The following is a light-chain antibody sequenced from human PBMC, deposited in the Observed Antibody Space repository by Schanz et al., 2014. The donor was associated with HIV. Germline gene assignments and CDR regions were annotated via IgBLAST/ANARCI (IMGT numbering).Light chain of an antibody. Sequence: DIQMTQSPSTLSASVGDRVTITCRATQSISPWLAWYQQKPGKAPKLLINEASSLQSRVPSRFSGSGSGTEFTLTISGLQPDDFATYYCQHYNSFSSTFGQGTKLQIK. CDR1: QSISPW. CDR2: EAS. J-gene: IGKJ2*01. CDR3: QHYNSFSST. V-gene: IGKV1-5*03.